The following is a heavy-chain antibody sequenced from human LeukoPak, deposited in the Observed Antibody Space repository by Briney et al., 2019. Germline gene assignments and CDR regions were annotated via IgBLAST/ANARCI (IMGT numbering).Heavy chain of an antibody. V-gene: IGHV1-2*02. CDR3: ARDAYSISWHSNWFDP. Sequence: GASVKVSCKASGYTFTGYYMHWVRQAPGQGLEWMGWINPNSGGTNYAQKFQGRVTMTRDTSISTAYMELRSLRSDDTAVYYCARDAYSISWHSNWFDPWGQGTLVTVSS. CDR1: GYTFTGYY. J-gene: IGHJ5*02. CDR2: INPNSGGT. D-gene: IGHD6-13*01.